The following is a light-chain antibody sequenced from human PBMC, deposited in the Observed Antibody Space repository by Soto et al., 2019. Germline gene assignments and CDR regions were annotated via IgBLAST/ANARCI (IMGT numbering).Light chain of an antibody. V-gene: IGLV2-14*01. J-gene: IGLJ1*01. CDR2: EVS. Sequence: QSALTQPASVSGSPGQSITISCTGTSSDVGGYNYVSWYQQHPGKAPKLMIYEVSNQPSGVSNRFSGSKSGNTASLTISGLQAEDEADYYCSSYTGTSTYVFGTGTKVT. CDR3: SSYTGTSTYV. CDR1: SSDVGGYNY.